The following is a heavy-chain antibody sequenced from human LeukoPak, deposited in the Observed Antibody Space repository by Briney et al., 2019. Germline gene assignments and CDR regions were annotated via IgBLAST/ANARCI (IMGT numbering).Heavy chain of an antibody. V-gene: IGHV3-30*18. CDR2: ISYDGSNK. CDR1: GFTFSSYG. D-gene: IGHD3-10*01. CDR3: AKDLITMVRGVLYYFDY. J-gene: IGHJ4*02. Sequence: GRSLRLSCAASGFTFSSYGMHWVRQAPGKGLEWVAVISYDGSNKYYADSVKGRFTISRDNSKNTLYLQMNSLRAKDTAVYYCAKDLITMVRGVLYYFDYWGQGTLVTVSS.